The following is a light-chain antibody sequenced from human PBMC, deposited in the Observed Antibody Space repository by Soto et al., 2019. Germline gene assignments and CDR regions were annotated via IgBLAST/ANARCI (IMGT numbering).Light chain of an antibody. CDR3: ISYKTDDTFV. CDR1: TSDIGASNF. Sequence: QSVLTRPPSVSVSPGQSITGSCTGTTSDIGASNFVSWYQHLPGRAPKLIIFEATHRPSGVSDRFSGSKAGITASLTISGLQADDEAVYFCISYKTDDTFVFGTGTKVTVL. V-gene: IGLV2-14*01. CDR2: EAT. J-gene: IGLJ1*01.